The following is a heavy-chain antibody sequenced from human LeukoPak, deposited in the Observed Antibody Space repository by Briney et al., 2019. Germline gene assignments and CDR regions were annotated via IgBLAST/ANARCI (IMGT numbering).Heavy chain of an antibody. CDR3: AKDTVNSGSSY. V-gene: IGHV3-23*01. J-gene: IGHJ4*02. Sequence: GGTLRLSCAASGFTFSSYGMSWVRQAPGKGLEWVSAISGSGGSTYYADSVKGRFTISRDNSKNTLYLQMNSLRAEDTAVYYCAKDTVNSGSSYWGQGTLVTVSS. CDR1: GFTFSSYG. CDR2: ISGSGGST. D-gene: IGHD6-19*01.